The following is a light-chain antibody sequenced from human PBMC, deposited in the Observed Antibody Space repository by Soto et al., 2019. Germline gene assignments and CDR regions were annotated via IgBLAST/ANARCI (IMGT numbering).Light chain of an antibody. J-gene: IGKJ1*01. CDR3: QQYYDWPWT. V-gene: IGKV3-15*01. CDR2: GAS. Sequence: EIVMTQSPGTLSFSPGERAALSYRASQSVGSNLAWYQRKPGQAPRLLIYGASTRATGIPSRFSGSGSGTEFTLTISSLQSEDFAVYYCQQYYDWPWTFGQGTKVDIK. CDR1: QSVGSN.